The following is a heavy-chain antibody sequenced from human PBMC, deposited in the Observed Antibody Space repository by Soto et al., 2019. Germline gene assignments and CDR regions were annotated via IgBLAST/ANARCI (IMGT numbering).Heavy chain of an antibody. CDR2: IYPGDSDT. Sequence: PGESLKISCKGSGYSFTSYWIGWGRQMPGKGLEWMGIIYPGDSDTRYSPSFQGQVTISADKSISTAYLQWSSLKASDTAMYYCTRQKGRYCSSTSCYAWFGGKYYCYGMDVWGQGTTVTVSS. CDR1: GYSFTSYW. J-gene: IGHJ6*02. D-gene: IGHD2-2*01. CDR3: TRQKGRYCSSTSCYAWFGGKYYCYGMDV. V-gene: IGHV5-51*01.